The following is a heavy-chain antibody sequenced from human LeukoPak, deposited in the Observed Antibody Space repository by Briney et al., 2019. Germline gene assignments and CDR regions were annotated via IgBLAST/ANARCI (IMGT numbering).Heavy chain of an antibody. CDR2: IKSDGQIT. CDR1: GFTFNNYW. V-gene: IGHV3-74*01. CDR3: ATDRATQYFDY. J-gene: IGHJ4*02. Sequence: GGSLRLSCAASGFTFNNYWMHWVRQAPGKGLVWVSRIKSDGQITTYADSVKGRFTTSRDNSRNTLFLQMNSLRAEDTAVYYCATDRATQYFDYWGQGTLVSVSS. D-gene: IGHD2-15*01.